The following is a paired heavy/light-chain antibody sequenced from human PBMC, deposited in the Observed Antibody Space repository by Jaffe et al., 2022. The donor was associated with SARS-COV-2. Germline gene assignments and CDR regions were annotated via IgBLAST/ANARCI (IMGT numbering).Heavy chain of an antibody. Sequence: QVQLVESGGGVVQPGRSLRLSCAASGFTFSSYGMHWVRQAPGKGLEWVAVISYDGSNKYYADSVKGRFTISRDNSKNTLYLQMNSLRAEDTAVYYCAKGEDYYDSSGYPLTHYYYYGMDVWGQGTTVTVSS. V-gene: IGHV3-30*18. CDR1: GFTFSSYG. CDR3: AKGEDYYDSSGYPLTHYYYYGMDV. CDR2: ISYDGSNK. J-gene: IGHJ6*02. D-gene: IGHD3-22*01.
Light chain of an antibody. Sequence: DIVMTQSPLSLPVTPGEPASISCRSSQSLLHSNGYNYLDWYLQKPGQSPQLLIYLGSNRASGVPDRFSGSGSGTDFTLKISRVEAEDVGVYYCMQALQTPPRYTFGQGTKLEIK. CDR3: MQALQTPPRYT. V-gene: IGKV2-28*01. CDR1: QSLLHSNGYNY. J-gene: IGKJ2*01. CDR2: LGS.